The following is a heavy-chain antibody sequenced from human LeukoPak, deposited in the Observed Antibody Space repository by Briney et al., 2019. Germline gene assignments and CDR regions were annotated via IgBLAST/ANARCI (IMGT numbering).Heavy chain of an antibody. CDR3: ASSSGWYPEAFDY. V-gene: IGHV3-23*01. CDR1: GFTFSSYA. D-gene: IGHD6-19*01. Sequence: GGSLRLSCAASGFTFSSYAMSWVRQAPGKGLEWVSAISGSGGSTYYADSVKGRFTISRDNSKNTLYLQMNSLRAEDTAVYYCASSSGWYPEAFDYWGQGTLVTVPS. J-gene: IGHJ4*02. CDR2: ISGSGGST.